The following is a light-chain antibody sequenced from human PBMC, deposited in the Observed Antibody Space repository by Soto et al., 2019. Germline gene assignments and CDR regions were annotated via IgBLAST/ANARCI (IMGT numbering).Light chain of an antibody. CDR3: LQDINYPWT. CDR1: QSISTW. J-gene: IGKJ1*01. V-gene: IGKV1-5*03. CDR2: EAS. Sequence: DIQITQSPSTLAACVVDRVXXXXXASQSISTWLAWYQQKVGKAPKLLIYEASSLQSGVPPRFSGSGSGTDFTLAISSLQPEDSATYYCLQDINYPWTFGQGTKVDIK.